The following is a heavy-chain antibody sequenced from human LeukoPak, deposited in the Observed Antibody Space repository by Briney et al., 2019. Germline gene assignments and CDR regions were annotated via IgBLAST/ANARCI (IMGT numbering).Heavy chain of an antibody. Sequence: PSETLSLTCTVSGVSLSSSSYSWGWIRQPPGKGLEWIGSMYDSGSTYYNPSLKSRVTISVDTSKNQFSLKVSSVTAADTAAYYCARRVATVTTGATWFDPWGQGTLVTVSS. D-gene: IGHD4-17*01. V-gene: IGHV4-39*01. CDR3: ARRVATVTTGATWFDP. J-gene: IGHJ5*02. CDR2: MYDSGST. CDR1: GVSLSSSSYS.